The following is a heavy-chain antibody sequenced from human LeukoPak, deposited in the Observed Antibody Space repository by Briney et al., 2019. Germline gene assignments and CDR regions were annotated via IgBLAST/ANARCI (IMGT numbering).Heavy chain of an antibody. CDR3: ARKVTLGYCSGGSCYSPLDY. J-gene: IGHJ4*02. V-gene: IGHV4-34*01. D-gene: IGHD2-15*01. CDR1: GGSFSGYY. CDR2: INHSGST. Sequence: SETLSLTCAVYGGSFSGYYWSWIRQPPGKGLEWIGEINHSGSTNYNPSLKSRVTISVDTSKNQFSLKLSSVTAADTAVYYCARKVTLGYCSGGSCYSPLDYWGQGTLVIVSS.